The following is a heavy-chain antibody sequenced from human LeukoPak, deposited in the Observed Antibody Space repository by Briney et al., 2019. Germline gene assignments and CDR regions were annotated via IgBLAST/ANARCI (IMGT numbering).Heavy chain of an antibody. V-gene: IGHV3-66*04. CDR1: GLTVSSNH. Sequence: GGSLRLSCAASGLTVSSNHMSGVRQAPGKGLEWVSVIYNGDNTNYADSVKGRFTISRDNSKNTLYLQMNSLRAEDTAVYYCAKRRDYVDYWGQGTLVTVSS. CDR3: AKRRDYVDY. CDR2: IYNGDNT. J-gene: IGHJ4*02.